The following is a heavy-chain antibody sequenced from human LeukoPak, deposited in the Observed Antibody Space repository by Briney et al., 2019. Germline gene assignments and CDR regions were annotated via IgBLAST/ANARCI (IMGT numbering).Heavy chain of an antibody. J-gene: IGHJ4*02. Sequence: ASVKVSCRASGYTFTSYDIYWLRQAPGQGPEWMGWMSPNSGNTGSAQRFQGRVTMTRDTSMSSAYMELSNLRPEDTAVYYCARGSFSRWTTQSYFDYWGQGTLVTVSS. CDR1: GYTFTSYD. CDR2: MSPNSGNT. D-gene: IGHD2-15*01. CDR3: ARGSFSRWTTQSYFDY. V-gene: IGHV1-8*01.